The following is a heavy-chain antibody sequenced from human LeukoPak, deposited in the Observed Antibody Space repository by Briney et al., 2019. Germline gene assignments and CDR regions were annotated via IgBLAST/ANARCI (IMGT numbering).Heavy chain of an antibody. CDR2: ISAYNGNT. Sequence: GASVKVSCKASGYTFTSYGISWVRQAPGQGLEWMGWISAYNGNTNYAQKLQGRVTMTTDTSTSTAYMELRSLRSDDTAVYYCARDKPPKPSSWTDAGYMDVWGKGTTVTVSS. V-gene: IGHV1-18*01. J-gene: IGHJ6*03. CDR1: GYTFTSYG. CDR3: ARDKPPKPSSWTDAGYMDV. D-gene: IGHD6-13*01.